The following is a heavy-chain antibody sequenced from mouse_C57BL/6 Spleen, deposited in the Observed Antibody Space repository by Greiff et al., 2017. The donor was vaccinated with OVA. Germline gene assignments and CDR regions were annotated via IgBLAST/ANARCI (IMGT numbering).Heavy chain of an antibody. J-gene: IGHJ4*01. CDR1: GFSLTSYG. CDR3: ARSTTVVATHAMDY. Sequence: VKLKESGPGLVQPSQSLSITCTVSGFSLTSYGVHWVRQSPGKGLEWLGVIWSGGSTDYNAAFISRLSISKDNSKSQVFFKMNSLQADDTAIYYCARSTTVVATHAMDYWGQGTSVTVSS. D-gene: IGHD1-1*01. CDR2: IWSGGST. V-gene: IGHV2-2*01.